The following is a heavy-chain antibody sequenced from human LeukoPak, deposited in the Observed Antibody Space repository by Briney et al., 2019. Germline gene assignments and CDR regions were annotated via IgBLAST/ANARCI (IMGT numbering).Heavy chain of an antibody. D-gene: IGHD1-26*01. V-gene: IGHV3-48*01. Sequence: GGSLRLSCVASAFTFSSYSMNCVRHAPGEGREWGSYIISSSSNIYYADSVKGRFTSSRDNAKKSLYLQMNSLRAEDTAVYSCAREFSGSNYGFPFDYWGQGTLVTVSS. CDR1: AFTFSSYS. CDR2: IISSSSNI. J-gene: IGHJ4*02. CDR3: AREFSGSNYGFPFDY.